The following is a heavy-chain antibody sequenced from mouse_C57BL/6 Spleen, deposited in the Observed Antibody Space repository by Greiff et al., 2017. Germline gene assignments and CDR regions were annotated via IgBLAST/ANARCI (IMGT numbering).Heavy chain of an antibody. CDR1: GYTFTSYW. V-gene: IGHV1-53*01. CDR2: INPSNGGT. J-gene: IGHJ2*01. CDR3: ARGGGNYGYFDY. Sequence: VQLQQPGTELVKPGASVKLSCKASGYTFTSYWLHWVKQRPGQGLEWIGNINPSNGGTNYNEKFKSKATLTVDKSSSTAYMQLSSLTSEDSAVYYCARGGGNYGYFDYWGQGTTLTVSS. D-gene: IGHD2-1*01.